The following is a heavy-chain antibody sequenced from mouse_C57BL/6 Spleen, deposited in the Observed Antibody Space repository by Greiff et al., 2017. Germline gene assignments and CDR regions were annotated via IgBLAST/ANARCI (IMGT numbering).Heavy chain of an antibody. CDR1: GYTFTDYE. CDR3: TRSSIYYYGSSYAMDY. J-gene: IGHJ4*01. CDR2: IDPETGGT. V-gene: IGHV1-15*01. D-gene: IGHD1-1*01. Sequence: VQLQQSGAELVRPGASVTLSCKASGYTFTDYEMHWVKQTPVHGLEWIGAIDPETGGTAYNQKFKGKAILTADQSSSTAYMELRSLTSEDSAVYYGTRSSIYYYGSSYAMDYWGQGTSVTGSS.